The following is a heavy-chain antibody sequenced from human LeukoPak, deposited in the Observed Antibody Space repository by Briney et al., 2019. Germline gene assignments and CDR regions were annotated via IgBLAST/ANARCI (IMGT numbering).Heavy chain of an antibody. D-gene: IGHD3-10*01. CDR3: ARTRYYYNSRSYGAPYYFDY. CDR1: GDSIRSYY. J-gene: IGHJ4*02. Sequence: SETLSLTCTVSGDSIRSYYWSWFRQPAGKGLEWIGRIYTTGSAYYNPSLKSRVTISVDTSKNQFSLKLSSVTAADTAVYYCARTRYYYNSRSYGAPYYFDYWGQGTLVTVSS. V-gene: IGHV4-4*07. CDR2: IYTTGSA.